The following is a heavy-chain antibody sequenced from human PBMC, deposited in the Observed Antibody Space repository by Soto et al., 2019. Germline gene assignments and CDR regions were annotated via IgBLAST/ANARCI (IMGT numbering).Heavy chain of an antibody. CDR3: ARVSGLLAVVEEGGYYYYGMDV. D-gene: IGHD2-15*01. CDR2: MNPNSGNT. Sequence: QVQLVQSGAEVKKPGASVKVSCKASGYTFTSYDINWVRQATGQGLEWMGWMNPNSGNTGYAQKFQGRVTMTRNTSISTAYMERSSLGSEDTAVYYCARVSGLLAVVEEGGYYYYGMDVWGQGTTVTVSS. CDR1: GYTFTSYD. J-gene: IGHJ6*02. V-gene: IGHV1-8*01.